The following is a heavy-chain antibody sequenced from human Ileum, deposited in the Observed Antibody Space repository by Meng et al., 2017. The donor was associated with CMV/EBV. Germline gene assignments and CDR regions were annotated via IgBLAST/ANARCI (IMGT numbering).Heavy chain of an antibody. Sequence: GSLRLSCIVSGGVVSSASYHWNWIRQPPGKGREWIGQTWFDRGTNYNPSLKSRLTISLDTSKNQFTLQLSSVTAAETAIYYCASLIAGGGGRGNWGQGTLVTVSS. J-gene: IGHJ4*02. V-gene: IGHV4-61*01. D-gene: IGHD1-26*01. CDR1: GGVVSSASYH. CDR2: TWFDRGT. CDR3: ASLIAGGGGRGN.